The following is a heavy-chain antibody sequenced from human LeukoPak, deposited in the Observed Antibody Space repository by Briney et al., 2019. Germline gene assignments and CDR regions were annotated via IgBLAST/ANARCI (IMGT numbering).Heavy chain of an antibody. Sequence: PSETLSLTCTVSGGSISYGSYYWVWIRQPPGKGLEWIGSIYYGGSSYYNPSLKSRVTISVDTSKNQFSLKVSSVTAADTAVYYCARIEDYAVRWGQGTLVTVSS. CDR1: GGSISYGSYY. CDR2: IYYGGSS. V-gene: IGHV4-39*07. J-gene: IGHJ4*02. CDR3: ARIEDYAVR. D-gene: IGHD4-17*01.